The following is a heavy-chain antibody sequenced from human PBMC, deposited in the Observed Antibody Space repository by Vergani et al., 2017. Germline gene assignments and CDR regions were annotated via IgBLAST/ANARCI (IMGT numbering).Heavy chain of an antibody. CDR2: IYHTGTT. D-gene: IGHD2/OR15-2a*01. Sequence: QVHLQESGPGVVKPSDTLSLTCTVSGGSMSDFYWTWIRQPAGRGLEWIGYIYHTGTTYYNPSLRGRINISVDTSKNQLSLKLTSVTAADTAVYFCARAGLPFYAFYMDVWGKGITVTVSS. CDR1: GGSMSDFY. CDR3: ARAGLPFYAFYMDV. V-gene: IGHV4-59*06. J-gene: IGHJ6*03.